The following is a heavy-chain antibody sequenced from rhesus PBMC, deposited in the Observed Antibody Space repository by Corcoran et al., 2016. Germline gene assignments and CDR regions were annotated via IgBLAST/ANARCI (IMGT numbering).Heavy chain of an antibody. CDR1: GFTFSSYG. CDR3: ARATYYYDSGYAFAF. J-gene: IGHJ3*01. V-gene: IGHV3-54*02. D-gene: IGHD3-28*01. Sequence: EVQLVESGGGLVQPGGSLRLSCAASGFTFSSYGMHWVRQARGKGREWVAVISYDGSKKYYADSVQDRFTISRDNSKNMLYLPMNILNLEDTAVYYCARATYYYDSGYAFAFWGQGLRVTVSS. CDR2: ISYDGSKK.